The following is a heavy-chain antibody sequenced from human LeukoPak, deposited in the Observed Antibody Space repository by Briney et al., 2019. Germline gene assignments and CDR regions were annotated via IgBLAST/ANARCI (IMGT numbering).Heavy chain of an antibody. J-gene: IGHJ4*02. CDR1: GGSISSYY. V-gene: IGHV4-4*07. Sequence: PSETLSLTCTVSGGSISSYYWSWIRQPAGKGLEWIGRIYTPGSTNYNPSLKSRVSMSVDTSKNQFSLKLSSLTAADTAVYYCARVGPYYYDSSGYYLYFDYWGQGTLVTVSS. CDR2: IYTPGST. CDR3: ARVGPYYYDSSGYYLYFDY. D-gene: IGHD3-22*01.